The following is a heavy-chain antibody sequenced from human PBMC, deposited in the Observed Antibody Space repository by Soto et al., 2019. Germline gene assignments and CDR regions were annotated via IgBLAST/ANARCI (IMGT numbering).Heavy chain of an antibody. CDR1: GFTFSSYA. Sequence: EVQLLESGGGLVQPGGSLRLSCAASGFTFSSYAMSWVRQAPGKGLEWVSAISGSGGSTYYADSVKGRFTISRDNAKNTLYLQMNSVRAEDTAVYYCATLKGGRGSPTLDYWGQGTLVTVS. V-gene: IGHV3-23*01. CDR2: ISGSGGST. J-gene: IGHJ4*02. CDR3: ATLKGGRGSPTLDY. D-gene: IGHD3-16*01.